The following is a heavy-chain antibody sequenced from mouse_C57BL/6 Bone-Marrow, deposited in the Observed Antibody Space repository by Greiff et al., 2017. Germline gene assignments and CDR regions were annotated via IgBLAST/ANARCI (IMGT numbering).Heavy chain of an antibody. D-gene: IGHD1-1*01. V-gene: IGHV1-55*01. CDR1: GYTFPSYW. CDR3: ARDYGSSDEDY. J-gene: IGHJ2*01. CDR2: IYPGSGST. Sequence: QVQLQQPGAALVKPGASVKMSCKASGYTFPSYWITWVQQRPGHGLEWIGDIYPGSGSTNYTEKFKSKATRTVDTSASTAYMQLSSLTSEDSAVYYCARDYGSSDEDYWGQGTTLTVAS.